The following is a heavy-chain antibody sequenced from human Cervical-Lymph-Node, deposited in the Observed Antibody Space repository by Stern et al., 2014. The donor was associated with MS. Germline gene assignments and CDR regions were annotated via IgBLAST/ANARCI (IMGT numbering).Heavy chain of an antibody. D-gene: IGHD3-9*01. CDR1: GGTFRSYG. J-gene: IGHJ6*02. CDR2: IIPIFGVT. V-gene: IGHV1-69*01. CDR3: ARHFDWLLGAEDYGMDV. Sequence: VQLLQPGSSVNVSCKASGGTFRSYGFSWVRQAPGQGLEWMGGIIPIFGVTNYEQKYQGRVTIIADESTNTVYMELSSLRSEDTAVYYCARHFDWLLGAEDYGMDVWGQGTTVTVSS.